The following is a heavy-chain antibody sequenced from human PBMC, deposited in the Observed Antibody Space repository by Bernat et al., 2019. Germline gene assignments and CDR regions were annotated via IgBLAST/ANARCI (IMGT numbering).Heavy chain of an antibody. V-gene: IGHV3-33*01. Sequence: QVQLVESGGGVVQPGRSLRLSCAASGFTFSSYGMHWVRQAPGKGLEWVAVIWYDGSNKYYADSVKGRFTISRDNSKNTLYLQMNSLRAEDTAVYYCARDWPHPPQYSSGWYLEGAFDIWGQGTMVTVSS. CDR1: GFTFSSYG. CDR2: IWYDGSNK. D-gene: IGHD6-19*01. J-gene: IGHJ3*02. CDR3: ARDWPHPPQYSSGWYLEGAFDI.